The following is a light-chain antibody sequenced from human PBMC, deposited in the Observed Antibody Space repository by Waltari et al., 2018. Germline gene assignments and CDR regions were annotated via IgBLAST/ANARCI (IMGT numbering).Light chain of an antibody. CDR2: END. V-gene: IGLV1-51*02. CDR1: SSNIGTFD. CDR3: ETWDNSLNGPL. J-gene: IGLJ7*01. Sequence: QSVLTQKPSVSGDPGQRVTISCTGSSSNIGTFDVSWYQQLPGTAPKLLMYENDQRPSGVSDRFSGSKSGTSASLTITGLQSQDEAAYYCETWDNSLNGPLFGEGTRLTVL.